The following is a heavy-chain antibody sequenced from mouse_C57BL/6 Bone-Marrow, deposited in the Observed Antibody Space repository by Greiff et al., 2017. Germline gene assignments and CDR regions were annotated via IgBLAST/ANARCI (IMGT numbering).Heavy chain of an antibody. J-gene: IGHJ2*01. V-gene: IGHV1-82*01. D-gene: IGHD2-1*01. CDR3: AKLYGNYGFDY. CDR1: GYAFSSSW. Sequence: QVQLQHSGPELVKPGASVKISCKASGYAFSSSWMNWVKQRPGKGLEWIGRIYPGDGDTNYNGKFKGKATLTADKSSSTAYMQLSSLTSEDSAVYFCAKLYGNYGFDYWGQGTTLTVSS. CDR2: IYPGDGDT.